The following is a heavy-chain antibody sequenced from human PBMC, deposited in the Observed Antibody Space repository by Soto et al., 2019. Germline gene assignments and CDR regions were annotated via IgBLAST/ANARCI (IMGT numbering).Heavy chain of an antibody. CDR2: MNPNSGNT. V-gene: IGHV1-8*01. D-gene: IGHD3-10*01. Sequence: QVQLVQSGAEVKKPGASVKVSCKASGYTFTSYDINWVRQATGQGLEWMGWMNPNSGNTGYAQKFQGRVTMTRNTTISTAYMELSRLRSEDTAVYYCARDRITMVRGPGWFDPWGQGTLVTVSS. J-gene: IGHJ5*02. CDR1: GYTFTSYD. CDR3: ARDRITMVRGPGWFDP.